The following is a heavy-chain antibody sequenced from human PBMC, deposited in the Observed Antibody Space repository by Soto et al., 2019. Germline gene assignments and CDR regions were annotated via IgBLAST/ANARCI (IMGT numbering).Heavy chain of an antibody. CDR3: ATDVRSGGKVNLFDP. CDR1: GYTFTRYG. J-gene: IGHJ5*02. Sequence: QVQLVQSGAEVKKPGASVKVSCKTSGYTFTRYGISWVRQAPGQGLEWMGWISAYNGNTNYAQKFQGRGTMTTDTSTSTVYMEPRSLGSDDTAVYYCATDVRSGGKVNLFDPWGQGTRVTVSS. D-gene: IGHD2-15*01. V-gene: IGHV1-18*01. CDR2: ISAYNGNT.